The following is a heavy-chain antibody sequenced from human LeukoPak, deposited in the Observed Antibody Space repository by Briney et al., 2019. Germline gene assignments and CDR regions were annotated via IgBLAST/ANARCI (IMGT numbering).Heavy chain of an antibody. Sequence: GGSLRLSCAASGFTFSDYYMSWIRQAPGEGLEWVSYISNGGSTIYYADPVKGRFTISRDNAKNSLYLQMNSLRAEDTAVYYCARNAGTYYSRPLDYWGQGTLVTVSS. CDR2: ISNGGSTI. D-gene: IGHD3-10*01. CDR1: GFTFSDYY. V-gene: IGHV3-11*01. J-gene: IGHJ4*02. CDR3: ARNAGTYYSRPLDY.